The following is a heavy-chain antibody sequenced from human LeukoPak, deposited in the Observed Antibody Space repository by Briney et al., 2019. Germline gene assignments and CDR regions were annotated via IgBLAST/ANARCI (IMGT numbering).Heavy chain of an antibody. CDR2: IIPILGIA. CDR1: GGTFSSYA. V-gene: IGHV1-69*04. J-gene: IGHJ5*02. D-gene: IGHD3-16*01. Sequence: ASVKVSCKASGGTFSSYAISWVRQAPGQGLEWMGRIIPILGIANYAQKFQGRVTITTDESTSTAYMELSSLRSEDTAVYYCARDRASLIGWFDPWGQGTLVTVSS. CDR3: ARDRASLIGWFDP.